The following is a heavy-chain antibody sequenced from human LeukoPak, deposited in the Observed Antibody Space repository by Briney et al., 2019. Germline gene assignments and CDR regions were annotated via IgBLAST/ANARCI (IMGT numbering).Heavy chain of an antibody. J-gene: IGHJ4*02. CDR3: ARGWYDFWSGYYGY. Sequence: GASVKVSCKASGYTFTGYYMHWVRRAPGQGLEWMGWINPNSGGTNYAQKFQGRVTMTRDTSISTAYMELSRLRSDDMAVYYCARGWYDFWSGYYGYWGQGTLVTVSS. V-gene: IGHV1-2*02. CDR2: INPNSGGT. CDR1: GYTFTGYY. D-gene: IGHD3-3*01.